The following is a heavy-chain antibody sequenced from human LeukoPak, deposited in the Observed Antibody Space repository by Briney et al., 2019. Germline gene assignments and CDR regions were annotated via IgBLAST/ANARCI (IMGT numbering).Heavy chain of an antibody. CDR3: ARGGYCSSTSCPVDY. CDR1: GFTFSSYS. CDR2: ISSSSSTI. V-gene: IGHV3-48*01. J-gene: IGHJ4*02. D-gene: IGHD2-2*01. Sequence: GGSLRLSCAASGFTFSSYSMNWVRQAPGKGLEWVSYISSSSSTIYYADSVKGRFTISRDNAKNSLYLQMNSLRAEDTAVYYCARGGYCSSTSCPVDYWGQGTLVTVSS.